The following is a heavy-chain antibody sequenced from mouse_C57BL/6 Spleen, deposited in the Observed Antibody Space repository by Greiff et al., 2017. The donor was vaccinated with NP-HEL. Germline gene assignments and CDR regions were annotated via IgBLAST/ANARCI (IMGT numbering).Heavy chain of an antibody. D-gene: IGHD2-3*01. CDR2: INPYNGGT. CDR3: ARERDVYSNYFDY. J-gene: IGHJ2*01. Sequence: VQLQQSGPVLVKPGASVKMSCKASGYTFTDYYMNWVKQSHGKSLEWIGVINPYNGGTSYNQKFKGKATLTVDKSSSTAYMELNSLTSEDSAVYYCARERDVYSNYFDYWGQGTTLTVSS. V-gene: IGHV1-19*01. CDR1: GYTFTDYY.